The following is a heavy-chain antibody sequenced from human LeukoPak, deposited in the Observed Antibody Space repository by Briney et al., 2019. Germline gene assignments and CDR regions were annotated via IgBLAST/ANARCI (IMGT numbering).Heavy chain of an antibody. CDR3: ARDTGSGWNVAYYFDY. V-gene: IGHV3-9*01. CDR2: ISWNSGSI. J-gene: IGHJ4*02. CDR1: GFTFDDYA. D-gene: IGHD6-19*01. Sequence: QSGGSLRLSCAASGFTFDDYAVHWVRQAPGKGLEWVSGISWNSGSIGYADSVKGRFTISRDNAKNSLYLQMNSLRAEDTAVYYCARDTGSGWNVAYYFDYWGQGTLVTVSS.